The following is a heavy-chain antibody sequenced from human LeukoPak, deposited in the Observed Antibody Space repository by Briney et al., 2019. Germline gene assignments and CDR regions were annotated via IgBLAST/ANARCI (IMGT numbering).Heavy chain of an antibody. V-gene: IGHV3-23*01. Sequence: GGSLRLSCAASGFTFSSYAMSWVRQAPGKGLEWVSAISGSGGSTYYADSVKGRFTISRDNSKNTLYLQMNSLRAGDTAVYYCAKDRYQSYGYVGLPTFDYWGQGTLVTVSS. CDR2: ISGSGGST. CDR3: AKDRYQSYGYVGLPTFDY. D-gene: IGHD5-18*01. J-gene: IGHJ4*02. CDR1: GFTFSSYA.